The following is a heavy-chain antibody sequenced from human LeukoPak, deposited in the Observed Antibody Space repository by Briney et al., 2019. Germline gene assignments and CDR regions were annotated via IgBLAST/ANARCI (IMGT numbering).Heavy chain of an antibody. D-gene: IGHD5-18*01. CDR2: INPNSGGT. CDR3: ARGYSYGRIDY. J-gene: IGHJ4*02. CDR1: VYTFTCYY. V-gene: IGHV1-2*02. Sequence: ASVTVSFKASVYTFTCYYMHWVRQAPGQGLEWMGWINPNSGGTNYAQKFQGRVTMTRDTSFSTAYMELSRLRSDDTAVYYCARGYSYGRIDYWGQGTLVTVSS.